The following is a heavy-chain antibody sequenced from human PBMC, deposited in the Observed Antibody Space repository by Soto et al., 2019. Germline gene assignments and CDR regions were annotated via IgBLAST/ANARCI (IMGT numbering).Heavy chain of an antibody. Sequence: EVQLLESGGGLVQPGGSLRLSCAASGFSFSTYAMSWVRQAPGKGLEWVSGISAGGGNTFYADSVRGRFTISRDNSKNSLYLPINSLRAEDTALYYCVKHSEYQLLSWFDPWGQGTLVTVSS. V-gene: IGHV3-23*01. CDR2: ISAGGGNT. CDR1: GFSFSTYA. J-gene: IGHJ5*02. D-gene: IGHD2-2*01. CDR3: VKHSEYQLLSWFDP.